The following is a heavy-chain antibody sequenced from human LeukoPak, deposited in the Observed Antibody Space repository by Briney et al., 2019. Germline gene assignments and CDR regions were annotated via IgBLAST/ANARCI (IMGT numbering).Heavy chain of an antibody. V-gene: IGHV3-53*01. CDR3: AGDSSSAYYFDS. CDR2: IYPAGTT. D-gene: IGHD2-2*01. CDR1: GFTFSTYA. Sequence: PGGSLRLSCAASGFTFSTYAMTWVRQAPGKGLEWVSLIYPAGTTHYADSVKGRFTISRDDSKNTVYLQMNSLRVEDTAVYYCAGDSSSAYYFDSWGQGTLVTVSS. J-gene: IGHJ4*02.